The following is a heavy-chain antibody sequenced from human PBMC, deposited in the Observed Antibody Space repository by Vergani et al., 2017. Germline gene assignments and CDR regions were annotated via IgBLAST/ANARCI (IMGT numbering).Heavy chain of an antibody. CDR3: AXQPYCTNGVCYSYYFDY. J-gene: IGHJ4*02. CDR2: IYPGDSDT. D-gene: IGHD2-8*01. Sequence: EVQLVQSGAEVKKPGESLKISCKGSGYSFTSYWIGWVRQMPGKGLEWMGIIYPGDSDTRYSPSFQGQVTISADKSISTAYLQWSSLKASDTAMYYCAXQPYCTNGVCYSYYFDYWGQGTLVTVSS. V-gene: IGHV5-51*01. CDR1: GYSFTSYW.